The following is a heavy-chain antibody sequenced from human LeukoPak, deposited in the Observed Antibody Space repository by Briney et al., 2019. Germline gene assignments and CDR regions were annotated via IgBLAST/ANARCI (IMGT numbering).Heavy chain of an antibody. D-gene: IGHD4-17*01. CDR1: GGSISSYY. V-gene: IGHV4-59*05. CDR2: IYYSGST. Sequence: SETLSLTCTVSGGSISSYYWSWIRQPAGKGLEWIGSIYYSGSTYYNPSLKSRVTISVDTSKNQFSLKLSSVTAADTAVYYCARRPYYYGEDAFDIWGQGTMVTVSS. CDR3: ARRPYYYGEDAFDI. J-gene: IGHJ3*02.